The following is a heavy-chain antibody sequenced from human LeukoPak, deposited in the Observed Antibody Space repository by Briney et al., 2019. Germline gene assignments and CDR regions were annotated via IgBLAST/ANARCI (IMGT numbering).Heavy chain of an antibody. CDR1: GFTFSPHA. D-gene: IGHD6-13*01. CDR3: AGEYSSSWYVNYYYGMDV. CDR2: ISSDGSDK. Sequence: GRSLRLSCAASGFTFSPHAMHWVRQAPGKGLKWVAVISSDGSDKYYADSVQGRFTISRDNSKNTLYLQMNSLRAEDTAVYYCAGEYSSSWYVNYYYGMDVWGQGTTVTVSS. J-gene: IGHJ6*02. V-gene: IGHV3-30-3*01.